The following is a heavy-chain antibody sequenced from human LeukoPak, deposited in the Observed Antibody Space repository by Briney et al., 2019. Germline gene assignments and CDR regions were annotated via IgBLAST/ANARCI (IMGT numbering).Heavy chain of an antibody. Sequence: GGSLRLSCAASGFTFSSYEMNWVRQAPGRGLEWVSYISSSGSTIYYADAVKGRFTISRDNAKKSLYLQMHSLRAEDTAVYYCARDGYVVDTAMAWVFDYWGQGTLVTVSS. CDR1: GFTFSSYE. V-gene: IGHV3-48*03. J-gene: IGHJ4*02. D-gene: IGHD5-18*01. CDR2: ISSSGSTI. CDR3: ARDGYVVDTAMAWVFDY.